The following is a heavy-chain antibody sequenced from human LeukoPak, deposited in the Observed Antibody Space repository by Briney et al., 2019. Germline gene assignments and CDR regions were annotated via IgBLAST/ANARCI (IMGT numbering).Heavy chain of an antibody. CDR3: ARDSGYDLRVLDYYGMDV. CDR1: GYTFTSYY. V-gene: IGHV1-46*01. CDR2: INPSGGST. J-gene: IGHJ6*02. Sequence: ASVKVSCKASGYTFTSYYMHWVRQAPGQGLEWMGIINPSGGSTSYAQKFLGRVTMTRDTSTSTVYMELSSLRSEDTAVYYCARDSGYDLRVLDYYGMDVWGQGTTVTVSS. D-gene: IGHD5-12*01.